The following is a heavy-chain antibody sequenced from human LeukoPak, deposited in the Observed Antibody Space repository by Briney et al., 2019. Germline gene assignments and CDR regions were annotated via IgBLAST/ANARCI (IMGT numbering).Heavy chain of an antibody. J-gene: IGHJ4*02. D-gene: IGHD3-16*01. CDR2: IYYSGST. CDR3: ASHAFGGGF. V-gene: IGHV4-39*01. CDR1: GGSISSSSYY. Sequence: PSETLSLTCTVSGGSISSSSYYWGWIRQPPGKGLEWIGSIYYSGSTYYNPSLKSRVTISVDTSKNQFSLKLSSVTAADTAAYYCASHAFGGGFWGQGTLVTVSS.